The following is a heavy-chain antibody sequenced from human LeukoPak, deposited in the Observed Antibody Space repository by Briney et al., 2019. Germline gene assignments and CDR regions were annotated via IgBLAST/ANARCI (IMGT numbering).Heavy chain of an antibody. CDR3: ARIRPDPAAMDFDY. Sequence: ETLSLTCTVSGYSISSGYYWGWIRQPPGKGLEWIGSIYHSGNTYYNPSLKSRVTISVDTSKNQLSLKLSSVTAADTAVYYCARIRPDPAAMDFDYWGQGTLVTVSS. V-gene: IGHV4-38-2*02. J-gene: IGHJ4*02. CDR1: GYSISSGYY. D-gene: IGHD1-14*01. CDR2: IYHSGNT.